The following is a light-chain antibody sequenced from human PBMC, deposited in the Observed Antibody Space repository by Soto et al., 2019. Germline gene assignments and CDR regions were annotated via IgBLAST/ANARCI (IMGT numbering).Light chain of an antibody. CDR1: QDIANY. J-gene: IGKJ2*01. Sequence: DIQMTQSPSSLSASVGDRVTITCQASQDIANYLSWHQHKPGKAPRLLIHEASNLETGVPARFSGSGSGTDFAFTITSLQPDDIGTYYCQQYDNLQYTFGQGTKLEIK. CDR2: EAS. CDR3: QQYDNLQYT. V-gene: IGKV1-33*01.